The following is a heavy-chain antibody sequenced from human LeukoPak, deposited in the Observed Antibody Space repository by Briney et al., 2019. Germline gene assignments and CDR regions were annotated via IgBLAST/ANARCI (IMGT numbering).Heavy chain of an antibody. CDR3: AELGITMIGGV. D-gene: IGHD3-10*02. V-gene: IGHV3-48*03. CDR1: GFTFSSYE. CDR2: ISSSGSTI. Sequence: GGSLRLSCAASGFTFSSYEMNWVRQAPGKGLEWVSYISSSGSTIYYADSVKGRFTISRDNAKNSLYLQMNSLRAEDTAVYYCAELGITMIGGVWGIGTTVTISS. J-gene: IGHJ6*04.